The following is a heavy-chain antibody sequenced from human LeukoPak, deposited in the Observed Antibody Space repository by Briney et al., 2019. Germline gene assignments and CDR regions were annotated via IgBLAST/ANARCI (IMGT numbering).Heavy chain of an antibody. Sequence: ASVKVSCKASRFTFSSPTVQWVREARGQLLEWIGWIVVGSGYTNYAQKFQERVTFTGDMSTGTVYMELSSLRSEDTAVYYCAVARGLTDPLDFWGQGTLVTVSS. CDR1: RFTFSSPT. CDR2: IVVGSGYT. J-gene: IGHJ4*02. V-gene: IGHV1-58*01. D-gene: IGHD3-10*01. CDR3: AVARGLTDPLDF.